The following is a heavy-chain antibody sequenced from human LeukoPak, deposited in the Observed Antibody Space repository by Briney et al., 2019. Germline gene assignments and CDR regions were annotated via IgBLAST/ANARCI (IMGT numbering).Heavy chain of an antibody. J-gene: IGHJ3*02. CDR3: ARKTYDSSGLIPHPGVFDI. D-gene: IGHD3-22*01. Sequence: SETLSLTCAVSGGSTSSSNWWNWVRQPPGKGLEWIGEIYHSGSTNYNPSLKSRVTISVDKSKNQFSLKLSSVTAADTAVYYCARKTYDSSGLIPHPGVFDIWGQGTMVTVSS. CDR2: IYHSGST. CDR1: GGSTSSSNW. V-gene: IGHV4-4*02.